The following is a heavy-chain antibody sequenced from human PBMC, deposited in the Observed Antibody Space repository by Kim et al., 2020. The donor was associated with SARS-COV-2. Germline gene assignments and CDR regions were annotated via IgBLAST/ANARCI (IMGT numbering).Heavy chain of an antibody. V-gene: IGHV3-7*01. J-gene: IGHJ4*02. Sequence: EPVKGRFTISRDNAKNSLYLQMNSLRAEDTAVYYCARDKGYNDWGIDCDYWGQGTLVTVSS. D-gene: IGHD3-9*01. CDR3: ARDKGYNDWGIDCDY.